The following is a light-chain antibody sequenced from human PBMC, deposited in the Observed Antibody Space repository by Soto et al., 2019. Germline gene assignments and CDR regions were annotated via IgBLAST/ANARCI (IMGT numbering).Light chain of an antibody. CDR3: QQYENLPN. CDR1: QSVSSN. V-gene: IGKV3-15*01. CDR2: GAS. Sequence: EVVVTHSPATLSVSPVERATLSFMASQSVSSNLAWYQQKPGQAPRLLIYGASTRATGIPARFSGSGSGKDFTFTISRLQPEDIATYYCQQYENLPNFGQGTRLEIK. J-gene: IGKJ5*01.